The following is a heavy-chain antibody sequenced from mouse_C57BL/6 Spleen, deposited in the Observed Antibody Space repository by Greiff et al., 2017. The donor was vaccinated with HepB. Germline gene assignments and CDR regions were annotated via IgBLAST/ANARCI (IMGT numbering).Heavy chain of an antibody. J-gene: IGHJ2*01. CDR1: GYTFTSYW. CDR2: IYPSDSET. V-gene: IGHV1-61*01. D-gene: IGHD2-1*01. Sequence: VQVVESGAELVRPGSSVKLSCKASGYTFTSYWMDWVKQRPGQGLEWIGNIYPSDSETHYNQKFKDKATLTVDKSSSTAYMQLSSLTSEDSAVYYCARGEYGNYLDYWGQGTTLTVSS. CDR3: ARGEYGNYLDY.